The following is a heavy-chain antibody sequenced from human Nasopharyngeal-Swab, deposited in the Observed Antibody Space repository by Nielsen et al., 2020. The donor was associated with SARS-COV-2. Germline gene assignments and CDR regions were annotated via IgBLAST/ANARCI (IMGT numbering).Heavy chain of an antibody. Sequence: WIRQPPGKGLEWVSAISGSGGSTYYADSVKGRFTTSRDNSKNTLYLQMNSLRAEDTAVYYCAKAEYDYVWGSYRAAFDYWGQGTLVTVSS. D-gene: IGHD3-16*02. CDR2: ISGSGGST. CDR3: AKAEYDYVWGSYRAAFDY. V-gene: IGHV3-23*01. J-gene: IGHJ4*02.